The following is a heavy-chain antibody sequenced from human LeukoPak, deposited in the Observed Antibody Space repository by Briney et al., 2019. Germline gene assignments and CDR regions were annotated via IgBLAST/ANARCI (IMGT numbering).Heavy chain of an antibody. CDR3: ARVAVSGPTGWFDS. V-gene: IGHV3-33*01. CDR1: GFTFSSYG. Sequence: GGSLRLSCAASGFTFSSYGMHWVRQAPGKGLEWVALIRFDGSHKYYADSVKGRFTISRDNVDNVVYLQMNSLGAEDTAVYYCARVAVSGPTGWFDSWGQGTLVIVSS. CDR2: IRFDGSHK. J-gene: IGHJ5*01. D-gene: IGHD2-8*02.